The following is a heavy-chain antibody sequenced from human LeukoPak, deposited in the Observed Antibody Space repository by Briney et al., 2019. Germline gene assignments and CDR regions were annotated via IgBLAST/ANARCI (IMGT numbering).Heavy chain of an antibody. J-gene: IGHJ4*02. CDR2: IDLDSSHI. D-gene: IGHD3-9*01. Sequence: TGGSLRLSCAASGFTFSTSAMNWVRQVPGKGLEWVSSIDLDSSHIYYAASVRGRFTISRDNARNPVYLQMNSLRVEDTALYYCARDPLRYLRVGHYDYWGQGTLVAVSS. CDR3: ARDPLRYLRVGHYDY. CDR1: GFTFSTSA. V-gene: IGHV3-21*01.